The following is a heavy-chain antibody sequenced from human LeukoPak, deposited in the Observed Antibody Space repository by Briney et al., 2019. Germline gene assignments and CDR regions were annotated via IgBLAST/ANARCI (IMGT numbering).Heavy chain of an antibody. Sequence: GGSLRLSCAASGFTFSSYGMHWVRQAPGKGLEWVAVISYDGSNKYYADSVKGRFTISRDNSKNTLYLRMNSLGAEDTAVYYCAKLPVVDTAMADYWGQGTLVTVSS. J-gene: IGHJ4*02. CDR2: ISYDGSNK. CDR3: AKLPVVDTAMADY. V-gene: IGHV3-30*18. D-gene: IGHD5-18*01. CDR1: GFTFSSYG.